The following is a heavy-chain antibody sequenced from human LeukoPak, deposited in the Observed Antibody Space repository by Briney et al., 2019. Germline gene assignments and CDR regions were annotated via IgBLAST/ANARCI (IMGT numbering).Heavy chain of an antibody. J-gene: IGHJ4*02. CDR1: GFTVSSSY. V-gene: IGHV3-53*05. CDR3: ARDGNYYDSSGFAD. CDR2: IYSGGTT. Sequence: GGSLRLSCAASGFTVSSSYIGWVRQAPGKGLEWVSAIYSGGTTYYADSVRGRFTISRDNSKNTLYLQMNSLRAEDTAVYYCARDGNYYDSSGFADWGQGTLVTVSS. D-gene: IGHD3-22*01.